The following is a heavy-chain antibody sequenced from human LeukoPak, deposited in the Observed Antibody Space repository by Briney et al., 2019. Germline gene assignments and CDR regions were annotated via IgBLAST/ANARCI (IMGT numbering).Heavy chain of an antibody. CDR3: ARDSPPYYDFWSGYYDY. V-gene: IGHV3-66*02. Sequence: GGSLRLSCAASGFTVSSNYMRWVRQAPGKGLEWVSVIYSGGSTYYADSVKGRFTISRENSKNTLYLQMNSLRAEDTAAYYCARDSPPYYDFWSGYYDYWGQGTLVTVSS. D-gene: IGHD3-3*01. CDR2: IYSGGST. J-gene: IGHJ4*02. CDR1: GFTVSSNY.